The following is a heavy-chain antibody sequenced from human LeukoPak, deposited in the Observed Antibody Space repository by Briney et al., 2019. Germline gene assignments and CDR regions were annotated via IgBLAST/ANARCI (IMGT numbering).Heavy chain of an antibody. CDR1: GGSISSYY. CDR2: INYSGST. D-gene: IGHD6-13*01. CDR3: ARHRLIAAAVSLFDY. Sequence: SETLSLTCTISGGSISSYYWSWIRLPPGKGLEWIGYINYSGSTNYNPSLKSRVTISVDTSKNQFSLKLSSVTAADTAVYYCARHRLIAAAVSLFDYWGQGTLVTVSS. V-gene: IGHV4-59*08. J-gene: IGHJ4*02.